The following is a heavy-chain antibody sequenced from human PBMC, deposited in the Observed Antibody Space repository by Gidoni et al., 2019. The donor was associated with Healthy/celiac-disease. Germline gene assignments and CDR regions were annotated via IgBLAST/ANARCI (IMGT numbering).Heavy chain of an antibody. CDR2: ISGSGGST. CDR3: AKDGSSGYSPGWGMDV. V-gene: IGHV3-23*01. Sequence: EVQLLESGGGLVQPGGSLRLSCAASGFTFSSYAMSWVRQAPGTGLEWVSAISGSGGSTYYADSVKGRFTISRDNSKNTLYLQMNSLRAEDTAVYYCAKDGSSGYSPGWGMDVWGQGTTVTVSS. CDR1: GFTFSSYA. D-gene: IGHD3-22*01. J-gene: IGHJ6*02.